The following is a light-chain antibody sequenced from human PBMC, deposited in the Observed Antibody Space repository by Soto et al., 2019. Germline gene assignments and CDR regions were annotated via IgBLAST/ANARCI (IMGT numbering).Light chain of an antibody. CDR2: AAS. CDR3: QQYYNFPWT. J-gene: IGKJ1*01. V-gene: IGKV1D-8*01. CDR1: QDISSY. Sequence: VIWMTQSPSLLSASTGDRVTITCRISQDISSYLAWYQQKPGKAPDLLIYAASTLQSGVPSRFSGSGSGTDFTLTISYLESEDFATYYCQQYYNFPWTFGQGTKVDIK.